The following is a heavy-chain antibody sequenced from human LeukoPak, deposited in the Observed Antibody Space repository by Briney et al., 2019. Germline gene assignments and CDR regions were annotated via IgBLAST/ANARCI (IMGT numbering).Heavy chain of an antibody. CDR1: GFTFSSYS. CDR3: AKREGDGYNTFDY. V-gene: IGHV3-48*04. Sequence: PGGSLRLSCAASGFTFSSYSMNWVRQAPGKGLEWVSYISSSSSTIYYADSVKGRFTISRDNAKNSLYLQMNSLRAEDTAVYYCAKREGDGYNTFDYWGQGTLVTVSS. J-gene: IGHJ4*02. D-gene: IGHD5-24*01. CDR2: ISSSSSTI.